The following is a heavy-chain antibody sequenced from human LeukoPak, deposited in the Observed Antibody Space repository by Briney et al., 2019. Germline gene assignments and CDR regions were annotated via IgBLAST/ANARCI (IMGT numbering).Heavy chain of an antibody. J-gene: IGHJ4*02. V-gene: IGHV3-11*04. CDR1: GFTFSDYS. D-gene: IGHD5-12*01. CDR3: ARDLTGLGGYYFDY. CDR2: ISSSGSTT. Sequence: GGSLTLSCAASGFTFSDYSMNWVRQAPGKGLEWVSYISSSGSTTYYADSVKGRFTISRDNAKNSLYLQMSSLRAEDTAVYYCARDLTGLGGYYFDYWGQGTLVTVSS.